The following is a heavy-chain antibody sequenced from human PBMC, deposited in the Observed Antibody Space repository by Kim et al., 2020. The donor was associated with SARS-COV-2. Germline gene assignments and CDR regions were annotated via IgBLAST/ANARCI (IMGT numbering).Heavy chain of an antibody. CDR2: IYYSGST. CDR1: GGSVSSGSYY. J-gene: IGHJ6*02. CDR3: ARDLWFGEPYYYYYGMDV. D-gene: IGHD3-10*01. Sequence: SETLSLTCTVSGGSVSSGSYYWSWIRQPPGKGLEWIGYIYYSGSTNYNPSLKSRVTISVDTSKNQFSLKLSSVTAADTAVYYCARDLWFGEPYYYYYGMDVWGQGTTVTVSS. V-gene: IGHV4-61*01.